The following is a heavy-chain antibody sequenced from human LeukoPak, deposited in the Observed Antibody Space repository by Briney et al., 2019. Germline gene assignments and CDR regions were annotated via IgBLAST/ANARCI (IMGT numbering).Heavy chain of an antibody. D-gene: IGHD3-3*01. CDR1: GGSFSGYE. J-gene: IGHJ4*02. CDR3: AGGLTFPDKFGVVIIDYYFDS. CDR2: INHSGST. Sequence: KTSETLSLTCGVYGGSFSGYEWSWIRQPPGKGLEWIGEINHSGSTNYNPSLKSRVTISVDTSKNEFSLKLSSVTAADTAVYYCAGGLTFPDKFGVVIIDYYFDSWGQGTLVTVSS. V-gene: IGHV4-34*01.